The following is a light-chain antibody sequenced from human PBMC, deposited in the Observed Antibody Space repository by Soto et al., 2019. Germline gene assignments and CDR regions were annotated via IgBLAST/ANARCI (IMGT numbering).Light chain of an antibody. CDR3: QQYNNWPLYT. J-gene: IGKJ2*01. Sequence: EIVMTQSPATLSVSPGERATLPCRASQRVRSTLAWYQQKPGQAPRLLIYGASTRATGIPARFSGSGSGTEFTLTISSLQSEDFAVYYCQQYNNWPLYTFGQGTKLEIK. CDR2: GAS. V-gene: IGKV3-15*01. CDR1: QRVRST.